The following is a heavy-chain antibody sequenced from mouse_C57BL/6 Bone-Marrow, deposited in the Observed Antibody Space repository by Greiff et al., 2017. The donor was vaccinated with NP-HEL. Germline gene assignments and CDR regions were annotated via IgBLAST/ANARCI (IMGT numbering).Heavy chain of an antibody. Sequence: QVQLKESGAELARPGASVKLSCKASGYTFTSYGISWVKQRTGQGLEWIGEIYPRSGNTYYNEKFKGKATLTADKSSSTAYMELRSLTSEDSAVYFGARGIGPAWFAYWGQGTLVTVSA. CDR3: ARGIGPAWFAY. V-gene: IGHV1-81*01. CDR2: IYPRSGNT. J-gene: IGHJ3*01. CDR1: GYTFTSYG.